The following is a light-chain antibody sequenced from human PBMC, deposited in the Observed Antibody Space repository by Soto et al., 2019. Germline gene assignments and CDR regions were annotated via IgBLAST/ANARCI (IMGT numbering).Light chain of an antibody. J-gene: IGKJ1*01. CDR2: KAS. CDR1: QSISSW. CDR3: QQYNSYST. Sequence: DIQITQSPSTVSSSVPDRVTITCRASQSISSWLAWYQQKPGKAPKLLIYKASSLESGVPSRFSGSGSGTEFTLTISSLQPDDFATYYCQQYNSYSTFGQGTKVDIK. V-gene: IGKV1-5*03.